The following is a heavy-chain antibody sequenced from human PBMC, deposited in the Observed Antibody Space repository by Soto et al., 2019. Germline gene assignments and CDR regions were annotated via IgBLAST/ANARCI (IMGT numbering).Heavy chain of an antibody. CDR2: ISGFGDST. Sequence: GGSLRLSCAASVFSFSSYGMSWVRQAPGKGLEWVSGISGFGDSTYYADSVKGRFTISRDNSENTLYLQMNSLRAEDTAVYFCAKDAVVVVPAVIRNWFDPWGQGTQVTVS. D-gene: IGHD2-2*01. CDR1: VFSFSSYG. V-gene: IGHV3-23*01. CDR3: AKDAVVVVPAVIRNWFDP. J-gene: IGHJ5*02.